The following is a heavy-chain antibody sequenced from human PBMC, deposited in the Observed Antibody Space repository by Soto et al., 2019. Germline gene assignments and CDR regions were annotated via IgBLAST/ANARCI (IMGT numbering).Heavy chain of an antibody. J-gene: IGHJ4*02. CDR3: AGEGQWNEDY. CDR1: GYTFTSYG. Sequence: QVQLVQSGAEVKKPGASVKVSCKASGYTFTSYGISWVRQAPGQGLEWMGWISAYNGNTNYAQKLQGRVTMSTDTATSPAYMELRILKSDDTSVYYCAGEGQWNEDYWGQGTLVTVSS. CDR2: ISAYNGNT. D-gene: IGHD1-1*01. V-gene: IGHV1-18*01.